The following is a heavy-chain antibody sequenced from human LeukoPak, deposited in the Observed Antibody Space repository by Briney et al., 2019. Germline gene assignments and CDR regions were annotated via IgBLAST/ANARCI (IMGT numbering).Heavy chain of an antibody. CDR3: ARDSGYNFGSYYYMDV. J-gene: IGHJ6*03. CDR2: ISAYNGNP. D-gene: IGHD5-12*01. Sequence: ASVKVSCKASGYSITSYGFSWVRQAPGQGLEWMGGISAYNGNPKYAQKLQGRVTLTTDTSTSTTYMELRSLRSDDTAVYYCARDSGYNFGSYYYMDVWGQGTTVTVSS. CDR1: GYSITSYG. V-gene: IGHV1-18*01.